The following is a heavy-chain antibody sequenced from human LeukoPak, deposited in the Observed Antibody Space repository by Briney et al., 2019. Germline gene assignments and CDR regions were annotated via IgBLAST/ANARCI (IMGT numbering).Heavy chain of an antibody. CDR1: GGTFSSYA. V-gene: IGHV1-69*13. J-gene: IGHJ5*02. Sequence: SVKVSCKASGGTFSSYAISWVRQAPGQGLEWMGGIIPIFGTANYAQKFQGRVTIAADESTSTAYMELSSLRSEDTAVYYCARDLGYCSGGSCYARGSRFDPWGQGTLVTVSS. CDR2: IIPIFGTA. D-gene: IGHD2-15*01. CDR3: ARDLGYCSGGSCYARGSRFDP.